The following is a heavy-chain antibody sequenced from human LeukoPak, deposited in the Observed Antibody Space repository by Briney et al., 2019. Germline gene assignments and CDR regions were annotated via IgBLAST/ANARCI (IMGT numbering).Heavy chain of an antibody. D-gene: IGHD3-10*01. Sequence: ASVKLSCKASGYTFTGYYMHWVRQAPGQGLEWMGWINPNSGGTNYAQKFQGRVTMNRDTSISTAYMELSRLRSDDAAVYYCARGGITMVRGVIIVYYYYMDVWGKGTTVTISS. CDR1: GYTFTGYY. V-gene: IGHV1-2*02. CDR2: INPNSGGT. CDR3: ARGGITMVRGVIIVYYYYMDV. J-gene: IGHJ6*03.